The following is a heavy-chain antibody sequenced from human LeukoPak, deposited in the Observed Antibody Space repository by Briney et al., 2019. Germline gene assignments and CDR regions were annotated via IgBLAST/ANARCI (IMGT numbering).Heavy chain of an antibody. CDR1: GFTFSTYA. V-gene: IGHV3-30-3*01. J-gene: IGHJ4*02. D-gene: IGHD1-1*01. CDR3: ARGGVQLWSKGIDY. CDR2: ISDDGSSK. Sequence: GGSLRLSCAVSGFTFSTYAMHWVRQAPGKGLEWVAVISDDGSSKYYADSVKGRFTISRDSSKNTLDLQMNSLSAEDTSVYYCARGGVQLWSKGIDYWGQGTLVTVSS.